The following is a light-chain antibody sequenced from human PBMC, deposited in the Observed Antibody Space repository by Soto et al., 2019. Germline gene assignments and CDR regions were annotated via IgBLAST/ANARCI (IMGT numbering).Light chain of an antibody. J-gene: IGKJ4*01. CDR2: AAS. Sequence: AIQMTQSPSSLSASVGDRVTITCRASQGIRNDLGWYQQKPGKATKLLIYAASTLQSGVPSRFSGSGSGTDFTLTISSLQPEDCATYYCLQDDNYPLTFGGGTKVEIK. V-gene: IGKV1-6*01. CDR3: LQDDNYPLT. CDR1: QGIRND.